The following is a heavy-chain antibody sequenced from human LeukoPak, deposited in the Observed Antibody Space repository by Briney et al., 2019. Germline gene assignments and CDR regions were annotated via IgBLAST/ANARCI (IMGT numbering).Heavy chain of an antibody. V-gene: IGHV3-20*04. D-gene: IGHD4-17*01. CDR3: ARDKAVGDYGDFDY. J-gene: IGHJ4*02. CDR2: INWNGGST. Sequence: GGSLRLSCAASGFTFDDYGMSWVRQSPWKGLEWVSGINWNGGSTGYADSVKGRFTISRDNAKNSLYLQMNSLRAEDTALYYCARDKAVGDYGDFDYWGQGTLVTVSS. CDR1: GFTFDDYG.